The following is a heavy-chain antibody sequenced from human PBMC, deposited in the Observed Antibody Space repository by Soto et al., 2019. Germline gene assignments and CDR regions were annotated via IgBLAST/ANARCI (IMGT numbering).Heavy chain of an antibody. V-gene: IGHV3-13*01. CDR3: ARGASYWHGGGGWFDP. CDR2: IGTQHDA. J-gene: IGHJ5*02. D-gene: IGHD2-8*02. Sequence: EVQLVESGGGLVQPGGSLRLSCAASGFTFSTYDMHWVRQAPGKGLEWVSAIGTQHDAYYPDSVKGRFTTSKENAKNSVNSQMNSARAGGTAVYFCARGASYWHGGGGWFDPWGQGTLVTVSS. CDR1: GFTFSTYD.